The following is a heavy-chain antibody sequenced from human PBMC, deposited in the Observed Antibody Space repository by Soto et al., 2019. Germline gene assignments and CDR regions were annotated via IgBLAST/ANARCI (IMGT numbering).Heavy chain of an antibody. Sequence: EVQLVESGGGLVQPGGSLRLSCAASGFTFSSYWMSWVRQAPGKGLEWVANIKQDGSEKYYVDSVKGRFTISRDNAKKSLYLQKNSLRAEDTAVYYCARGGVIEYDISGYPDYWGQGTLVTVSS. CDR2: IKQDGSEK. CDR1: GFTFSSYW. V-gene: IGHV3-7*05. D-gene: IGHD3-22*01. J-gene: IGHJ4*02. CDR3: ARGGVIEYDISGYPDY.